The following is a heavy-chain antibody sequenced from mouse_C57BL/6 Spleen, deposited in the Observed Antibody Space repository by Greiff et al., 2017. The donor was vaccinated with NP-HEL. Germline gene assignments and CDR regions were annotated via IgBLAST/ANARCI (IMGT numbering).Heavy chain of an antibody. CDR3: ARRTVVARYWYFDV. J-gene: IGHJ1*03. D-gene: IGHD1-1*01. CDR1: GFTFSDYY. CDR2: INYDGSST. Sequence: EVKLVESEGGLVQPGRSMKLSCTASGFTFSDYYMAWVRQVPEKGLEWVANINYDGSSTYYLDSLKSRFIISRDNAKNILYLQMSSLKSEDTATYYCARRTVVARYWYFDVWGTGTTVTVSS. V-gene: IGHV5-16*01.